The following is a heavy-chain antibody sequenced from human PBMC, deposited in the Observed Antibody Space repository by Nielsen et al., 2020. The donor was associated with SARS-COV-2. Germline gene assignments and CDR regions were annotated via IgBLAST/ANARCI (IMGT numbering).Heavy chain of an antibody. J-gene: IGHJ6*03. V-gene: IGHV4-30-4*01. CDR1: GGSISSSDSY. Sequence: SETLSLTCTVSGGSISSSDSYWTWIRQPPGKGLEWIGYIYYSGRTFYSPSLKSRVTISIDTSKKQFSLNLSSVTAADMAVYYCAGWAEGLELWRRYFYYMDVWGKGTTVTVSS. CDR3: AGWAEGLELWRRYFYYMDV. CDR2: IYYSGRT. D-gene: IGHD5-18*01.